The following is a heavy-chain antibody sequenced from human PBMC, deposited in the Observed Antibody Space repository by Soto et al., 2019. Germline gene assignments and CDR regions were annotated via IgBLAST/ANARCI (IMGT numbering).Heavy chain of an antibody. V-gene: IGHV4-39*01. Sequence: SETLSLTCTVSGGSISSSSYYWGWIRQPPGKGLEWIGSIYYSGSTYYNPSLKSRVTISVDTSKNQFSLKLSSVTAADTAVYYCARGRGIVVPAAPIPYYYYGMDVWGQGTTVTVSS. D-gene: IGHD2-2*01. CDR3: ARGRGIVVPAAPIPYYYYGMDV. CDR2: IYYSGST. CDR1: GGSISSSSYY. J-gene: IGHJ6*02.